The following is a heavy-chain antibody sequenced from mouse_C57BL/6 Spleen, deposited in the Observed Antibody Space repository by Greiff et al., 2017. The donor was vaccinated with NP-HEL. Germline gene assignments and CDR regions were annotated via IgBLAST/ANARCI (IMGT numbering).Heavy chain of an antibody. CDR3: ARWGTTVVVHWYFDV. J-gene: IGHJ1*03. D-gene: IGHD1-1*01. CDR1: GYTFTSYW. V-gene: IGHV1-64*01. CDR2: IHPNSGST. Sequence: VQLQQPGAELVKPGASVKLSCKASGYTFTSYWMHWVKQRPGQGLEWIGMIHPNSGSTNYNEKFKSKATLTVDKSSSTAYMQLSSLTSEDSAVYYCARWGTTVVVHWYFDVWGTGTTVTVSS.